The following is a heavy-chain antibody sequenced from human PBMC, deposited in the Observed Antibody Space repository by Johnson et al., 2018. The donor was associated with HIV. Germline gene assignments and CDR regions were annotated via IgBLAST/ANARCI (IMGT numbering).Heavy chain of an antibody. CDR2: FYSGGSS. CDR3: AREESIVVVIAIQAFDI. Sequence: VQLVESGGGVVRPGGSVRLSCAASGFTFDDYGMSWVRQAPGKGLEWVSVFYSGGSSYYADSVKGRFTISGDNSKNTLYLQMNSLRAEDTAVYYCAREESIVVVIAIQAFDIWGQGTMVTVSS. CDR1: GFTFDDYG. J-gene: IGHJ3*02. D-gene: IGHD2-21*01. V-gene: IGHV3-66*02.